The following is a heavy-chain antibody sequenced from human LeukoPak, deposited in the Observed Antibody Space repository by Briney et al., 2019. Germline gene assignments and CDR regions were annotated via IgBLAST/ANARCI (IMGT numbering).Heavy chain of an antibody. J-gene: IGHJ4*02. D-gene: IGHD4-23*01. CDR2: ILPIFNST. V-gene: IGHV1-69*13. CDR1: GGTFSSYG. CDR3: TTGPGNSGY. Sequence: ASVKVSCKASGGTFSSYGISWVRQAPGQGLEWMGTILPIFNSTNYAQKFQDRVTVTADESTGTVYMEVNSLKTEDTAVYYCTTGPGNSGYWGQGTLVTVSS.